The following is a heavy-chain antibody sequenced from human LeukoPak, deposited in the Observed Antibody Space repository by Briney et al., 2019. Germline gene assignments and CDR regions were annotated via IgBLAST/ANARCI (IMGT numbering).Heavy chain of an antibody. CDR2: IKSKSERGTT. CDR1: GFTFSSYT. CDR3: TSNLYCSTSSCYTLDN. V-gene: IGHV3-15*01. J-gene: IGHJ4*02. D-gene: IGHD2-2*02. Sequence: GGSLRLSCAASGFTFSSYTMNWVRQAPGKGLEWVGRIKSKSERGTTDYAAPVKGRFTISRDGSTNTVYLHMNSLKTEDTAVYFCTSNLYCSTSSCYTLDNWGQGTLVAVSP.